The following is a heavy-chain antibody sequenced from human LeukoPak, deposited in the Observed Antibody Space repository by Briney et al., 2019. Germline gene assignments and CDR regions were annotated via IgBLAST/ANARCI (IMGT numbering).Heavy chain of an antibody. CDR2: INHSGST. V-gene: IGHV4-34*01. Sequence: SETLSPTCAVYGGSFSGYYWSWIRQPPGKGLEWIGEINHSGSTNYNPSLKSRVTISVDTSKNQFSLKLSSVTAADTAVYYCARGPISCSGGSCYYYGMDVWGQGTTVTVSS. D-gene: IGHD2-15*01. CDR1: GGSFSGYY. J-gene: IGHJ6*02. CDR3: ARGPISCSGGSCYYYGMDV.